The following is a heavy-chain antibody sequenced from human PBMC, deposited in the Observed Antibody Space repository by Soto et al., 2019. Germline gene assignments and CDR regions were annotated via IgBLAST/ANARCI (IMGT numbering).Heavy chain of an antibody. J-gene: IGHJ4*02. Sequence: QVQLVQSGAEVKKPGSSVKVSCKASGGTFSSYAISWVRQAPGQGLEWMGGIIPIFGTANYAQKFQGRVTITADESTSTAYMEMSSLRYEDTAVYYCAATYYYDSSGYYWGGHWGQGTLVTVSS. CDR2: IIPIFGTA. V-gene: IGHV1-69*01. D-gene: IGHD3-22*01. CDR3: AATYYYDSSGYYWGGH. CDR1: GGTFSSYA.